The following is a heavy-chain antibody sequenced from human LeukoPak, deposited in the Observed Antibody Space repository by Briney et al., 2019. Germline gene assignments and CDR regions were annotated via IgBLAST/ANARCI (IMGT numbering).Heavy chain of an antibody. CDR3: AREGSNYRYGFRHGYIRTHYVDS. CDR1: GFTFSSCY. J-gene: IGHJ4*02. V-gene: IGHV3-30*04. Sequence: PGGSLRLSCAASGFTFSSCYMHGVRQAPGRGVVGVAVISYYGRNKFYADSVKGRFTISRDNSKNTLSLQMNRVRAGDTAVYYCAREGSNYRYGFRHGYIRTHYVDSWGQGNLGTVSS. D-gene: IGHD5-18*01. CDR2: ISYYGRNK.